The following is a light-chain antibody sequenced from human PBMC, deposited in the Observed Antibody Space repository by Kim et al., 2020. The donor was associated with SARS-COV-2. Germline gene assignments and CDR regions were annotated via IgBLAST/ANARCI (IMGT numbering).Light chain of an antibody. CDR3: SSYISSSTSVV. J-gene: IGLJ2*01. Sequence: QSGNISCTGTSSDIGYYNGVSWYQQPPGTAPKLMIYEVSNRPSGVPDRFSGSKSGNTASLTISGLQTEDEADYYCSSYISSSTSVVFGGGTQLTVL. CDR1: SSDIGYYNG. V-gene: IGLV2-18*02. CDR2: EVS.